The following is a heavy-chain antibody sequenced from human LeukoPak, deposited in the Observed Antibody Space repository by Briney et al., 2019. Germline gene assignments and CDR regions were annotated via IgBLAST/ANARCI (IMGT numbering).Heavy chain of an antibody. V-gene: IGHV3-21*01. J-gene: IGHJ4*02. Sequence: GGSLRLSCAASGFTFSSYSMNWVRQAPGKGLEWVSSITSSSYIYYADSVKGRFTISRDNAKNSLYLQMNSLRAEDTAVYYCVRDLVLYGDYWGQGTLVTVSS. CDR3: VRDLVLYGDY. CDR2: ITSSSYI. D-gene: IGHD4-17*01. CDR1: GFTFSSYS.